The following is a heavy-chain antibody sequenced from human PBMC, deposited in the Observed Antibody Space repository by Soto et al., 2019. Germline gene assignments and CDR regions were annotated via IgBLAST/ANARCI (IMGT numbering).Heavy chain of an antibody. CDR2: VYAGGIT. Sequence: PSETLSLTCNVSGVSMSSFFWSWIRQPAGKVLEYIGRVYAGGITNQNPSLKSRILISLDLSKNQLSLRLQSVTASDTGVYYCVQERVRVVAFELWGEATLDNVS. CDR1: GVSMSSFF. CDR3: VQERVRVVAFEL. D-gene: IGHD2-8*02. V-gene: IGHV4-4*07. J-gene: IGHJ3*01.